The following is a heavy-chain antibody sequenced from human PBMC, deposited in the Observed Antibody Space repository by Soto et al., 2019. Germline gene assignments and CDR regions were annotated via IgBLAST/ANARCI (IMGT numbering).Heavy chain of an antibody. CDR3: VRTWVPTAASAPYYMDV. CDR2: TRNKANSYTT. Sequence: GGSLRLSCAASGFTFSDHYMDWVRQAPGKGLEWVGRTRNKANSYTTEYAASVKGRFTVSRGGSENSLYLQMNSLTTDDTAVYYCVRTWVPTAASAPYYMDVWGKGTTVTVSS. V-gene: IGHV3-72*01. J-gene: IGHJ6*03. CDR1: GFTFSDHY. D-gene: IGHD6-13*01.